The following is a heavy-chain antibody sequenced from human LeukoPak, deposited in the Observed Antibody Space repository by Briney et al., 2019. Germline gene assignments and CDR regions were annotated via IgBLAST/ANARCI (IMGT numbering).Heavy chain of an antibody. D-gene: IGHD2-15*01. CDR3: ARDGMVAAFDY. V-gene: IGHV3-30*03. CDR2: ISSDETNK. CDR1: GFTFSGYH. Sequence: PGGSLRLSCAVSGFTFSGYHMHWVRQAPGKGLQWVALISSDETNKYYVDSVKGRFTISRDNSNNTLYLQMNSLRAEDTAVYYCARDGMVAAFDYWGQGTLVTVSS. J-gene: IGHJ4*02.